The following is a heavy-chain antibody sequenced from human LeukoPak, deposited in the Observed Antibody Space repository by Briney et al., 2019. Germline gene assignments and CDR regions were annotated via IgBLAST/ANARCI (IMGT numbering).Heavy chain of an antibody. CDR1: GFTFSDYY. Sequence: GGSLRLSCAASGFTFSDYYMSWIRQAPGKGLEWVSYISSSGSTIYYADSVKGRFTISRDNAKNSLYLQMNSLRAEDTAVYYCARSRSSSSGRGFYYYYYYMDVWGEGTTVTVSS. J-gene: IGHJ6*03. CDR2: ISSSGSTI. CDR3: ARSRSSSSGRGFYYYYYYMDV. V-gene: IGHV3-11*04. D-gene: IGHD6-6*01.